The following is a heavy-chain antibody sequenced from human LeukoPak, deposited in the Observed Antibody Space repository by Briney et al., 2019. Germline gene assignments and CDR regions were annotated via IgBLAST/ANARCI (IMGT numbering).Heavy chain of an antibody. CDR1: GYTFIDYD. J-gene: IGHJ3*01. CDR3: ARRTPRCGGTCYDAFDV. Sequence: ASVKVSCKASGYTFIDYDINWVRQAPGQGLEWMGLMSPHNGHTEYAQNFQGRVTMTRDTSTGTAYMELRSLRSEDTAVYYCARRTPRCGGTCYDAFDVWGQGTMVTVSS. V-gene: IGHV1-8*01. CDR2: MSPHNGHT. D-gene: IGHD2-21*01.